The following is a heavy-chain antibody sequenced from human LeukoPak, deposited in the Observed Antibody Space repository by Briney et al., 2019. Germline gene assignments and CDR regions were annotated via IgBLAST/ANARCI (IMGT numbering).Heavy chain of an antibody. D-gene: IGHD6-19*01. V-gene: IGHV1-2*02. Sequence: ASVKVSCKSSGYTFTGYYMQWVRQAPGQGPEWMGWINPNSGDTSYAQKFQGRVTMTRGTSISTAYMELSRLRSDDTAVYYCARDSAGTIDYWGQGTLVTVSS. CDR1: GYTFTGYY. CDR2: INPNSGDT. J-gene: IGHJ4*02. CDR3: ARDSAGTIDY.